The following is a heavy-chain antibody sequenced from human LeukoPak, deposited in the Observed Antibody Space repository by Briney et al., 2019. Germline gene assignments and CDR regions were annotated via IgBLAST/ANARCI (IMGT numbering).Heavy chain of an antibody. V-gene: IGHV4-4*07. D-gene: IGHD2-2*01. CDR3: ARLSCSSTSCYSFDY. CDR1: GDSISTYY. CDR2: IYTSGST. Sequence: SETLSLTCTVSGDSISTYYWSWLRQPAGRGRDWIGRIYTSGSTNYNPSLKSRVTMSVDTSKNQFSLKLSSVTAAGTAVYYCARLSCSSTSCYSFDYWGQGTLVTVSS. J-gene: IGHJ4*02.